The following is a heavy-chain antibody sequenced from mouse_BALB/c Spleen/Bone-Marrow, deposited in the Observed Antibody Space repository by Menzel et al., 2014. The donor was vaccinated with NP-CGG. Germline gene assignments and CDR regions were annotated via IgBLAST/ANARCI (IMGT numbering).Heavy chain of an antibody. CDR2: IDPSDSEI. Sequence: VQLRQSGAEVVRPGALVKLSCKASGYTFXGYWMNWVKQRPGQGLEWIGMIDPSDSEIHYNPMFRDKATLTVDKSSSTAYMQLSSLTSDDSAVYYCVRKYGKGGDYWGQGTTLTVSS. J-gene: IGHJ2*01. CDR3: VRKYGKGGDY. V-gene: IGHV1-61*01. CDR1: GYTFXGYW. D-gene: IGHD2-10*02.